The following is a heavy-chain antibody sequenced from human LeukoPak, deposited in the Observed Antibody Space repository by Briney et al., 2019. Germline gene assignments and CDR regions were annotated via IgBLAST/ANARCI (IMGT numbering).Heavy chain of an antibody. CDR3: ARDPRYSYGYLDY. CDR1: EFTFSTYS. Sequence: GRSLRLSCAASEFTFSTYSMRWVRQAPGKGLEWVAFVSNDGSNEYHANSVKGRFTISRDNPRNTLYLQMNSLRTEDTAVYYCARDPRYSYGYLDYWGQGALVIVSS. V-gene: IGHV3-30-3*01. D-gene: IGHD5-18*01. J-gene: IGHJ4*02. CDR2: VSNDGSNE.